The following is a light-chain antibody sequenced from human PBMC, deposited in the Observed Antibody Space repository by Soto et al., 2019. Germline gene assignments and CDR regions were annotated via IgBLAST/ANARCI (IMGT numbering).Light chain of an antibody. V-gene: IGKV3D-15*01. Sequence: VMTQSPATLSVSPGERATLSCRASQSVSSNLAWYQQKPGQAPRLLIYGASTRATGIPARFSGSGSGTEFTLTISSLQSEDFAVYYCQQYYTTPLTFGGGTKVEIK. CDR3: QQYYTTPLT. CDR1: QSVSSN. CDR2: GAS. J-gene: IGKJ4*01.